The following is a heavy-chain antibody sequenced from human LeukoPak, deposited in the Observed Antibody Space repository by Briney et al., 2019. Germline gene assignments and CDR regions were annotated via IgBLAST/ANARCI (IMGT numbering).Heavy chain of an antibody. V-gene: IGHV1-69*04. CDR2: IIPVLVST. CDR1: GGTFSSYA. Sequence: SVKVSCKASGGTFSSYAITWVRQAPGQGLEWMGRIIPVLVSTNYAPQFHARVTITADKSTNTAYMDLSSLTSEDTAVYFCATGTGGYNEHWGQGTLVTVSS. D-gene: IGHD5-24*01. CDR3: ATGTGGYNEH. J-gene: IGHJ4*02.